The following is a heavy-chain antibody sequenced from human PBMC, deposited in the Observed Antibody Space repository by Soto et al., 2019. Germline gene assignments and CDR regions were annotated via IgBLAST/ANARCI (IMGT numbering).Heavy chain of an antibody. CDR2: IVPVFGRA. J-gene: IGHJ6*02. CDR3: ARVQIVQYYNYYDMDV. CDR1: GDTFSNSA. V-gene: IGHV1-69*13. Sequence: SVKVSCKASGDTFSNSAITWVRQAPGQGLEWMGAIVPVFGRANYAQRFQGRVTITADGSTSTAYMELSSLRFEDTAVYYCARVQIVQYYNYYDMDVWGQGTTVTVSS. D-gene: IGHD2-15*01.